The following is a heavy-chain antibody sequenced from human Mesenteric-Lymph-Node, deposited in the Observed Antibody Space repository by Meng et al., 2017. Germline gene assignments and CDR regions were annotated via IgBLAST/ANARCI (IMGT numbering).Heavy chain of an antibody. D-gene: IGHD6-13*01. CDR3: ARDDGYSSSWHYYYYGMDV. CDR2: IKQDGSEK. J-gene: IGHJ6*02. Sequence: GESLKISCAASGFTFSSYWMSWVRQAPGKGLEWVANIKQDGSEKYYVDSVKGRFTISRDNAKNSLYLQMNSLRAEDTAVYYCARDDGYSSSWHYYYYGMDVWGQGTTVTVSS. V-gene: IGHV3-7*03. CDR1: GFTFSSYW.